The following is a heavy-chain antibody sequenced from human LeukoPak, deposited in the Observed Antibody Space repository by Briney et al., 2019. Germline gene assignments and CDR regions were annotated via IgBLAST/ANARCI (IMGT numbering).Heavy chain of an antibody. Sequence: GGSLRLSCAASGFTFSSYAMSWVRQAPGKGLEWVSAISGSGGSTYYADSVKGRFTISRDNSKNTLYLQMNSLRAEDTAVYYCARIEYYYDSSAGGYFDLWGRGTLVTVSS. D-gene: IGHD3-22*01. J-gene: IGHJ2*01. CDR1: GFTFSSYA. CDR3: ARIEYYYDSSAGGYFDL. CDR2: ISGSGGST. V-gene: IGHV3-23*01.